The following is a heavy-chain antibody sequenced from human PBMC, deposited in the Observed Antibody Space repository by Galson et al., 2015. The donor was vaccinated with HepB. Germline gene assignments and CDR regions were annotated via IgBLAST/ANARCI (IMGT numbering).Heavy chain of an antibody. CDR1: GYTFTTYG. Sequence: SCKASGYTFTTYGISWVRQAPGLGLEWMGWISTYNGDTKYAHKFQGRVTMTTDTSTGTVYMELRSLRSDDTAVYYCARGGFYGPYYLDYWGQGTLVTVSS. J-gene: IGHJ4*02. V-gene: IGHV1-18*04. CDR3: ARGGFYGPYYLDY. D-gene: IGHD2/OR15-2a*01. CDR2: ISTYNGDT.